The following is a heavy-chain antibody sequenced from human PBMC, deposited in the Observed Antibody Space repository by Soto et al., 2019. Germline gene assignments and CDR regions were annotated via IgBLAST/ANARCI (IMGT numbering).Heavy chain of an antibody. CDR1: GFTFANYA. D-gene: IGHD3-16*01. CDR3: ATIWELFDY. V-gene: IGHV3-30*03. J-gene: IGHJ4*02. Sequence: QVQLVESGGGVVQPGRSLRLSCAATGFTFANYAMHWVRQATGKGLEWLAVISYDGKDHFCADSVKGRFSISRDNSENTVFLQMNNARPEDTATYYCATIWELFDYWGQGTLVTVSS. CDR2: ISYDGKDH.